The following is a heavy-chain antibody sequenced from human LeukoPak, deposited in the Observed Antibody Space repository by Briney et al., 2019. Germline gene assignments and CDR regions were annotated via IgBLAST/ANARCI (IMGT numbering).Heavy chain of an antibody. J-gene: IGHJ6*02. V-gene: IGHV4-31*03. CDR2: IYYSGST. CDR3: ARVNNYGDNLGYYGMDV. Sequence: SQTLSLTCTVSGGSISSGGYYWNWIRQHPGKGLEWIGYIYYSGSTYYNPSLKSRVTISVDTSKNQFSLKLSSVTAADTAVYYCARVNNYGDNLGYYGMDVWGQGTTVTVSS. D-gene: IGHD4-23*01. CDR1: GGSISSGGYY.